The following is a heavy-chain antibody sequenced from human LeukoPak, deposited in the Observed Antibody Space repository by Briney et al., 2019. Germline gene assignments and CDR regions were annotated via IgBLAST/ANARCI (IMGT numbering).Heavy chain of an antibody. J-gene: IGHJ4*02. CDR1: GFTFSSYW. V-gene: IGHV3-74*03. Sequence: GGSLRLSCAASGFTFSSYWMHWVRQAPGKGLVWVSRINSDGSSTTYADSVKGRFTISRDNAKNTLYLQMNSRRPEDTAVYYCARDVDYHATSECFDYWGQGTLVTVSS. D-gene: IGHD1-26*01. CDR3: ARDVDYHATSECFDY. CDR2: INSDGSST.